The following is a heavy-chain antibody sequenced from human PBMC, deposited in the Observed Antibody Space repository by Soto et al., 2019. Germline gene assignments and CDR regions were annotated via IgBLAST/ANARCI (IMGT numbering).Heavy chain of an antibody. CDR2: ISDNSSVI. J-gene: IGHJ4*02. CDR1: GFTFSTYS. CDR3: ARDRDAYCSKGICSGPYFDY. D-gene: IGHD2-8*01. V-gene: IGHV3-48*02. Sequence: EVQLVESGGGLVQPEGSLRLSCAASGFTFSTYSINWVRQAPGKGLEWISYISDNSSVIYYADAVKGRFTISRDNAKNSLYLQMNSLRDEDTAVYYCARDRDAYCSKGICSGPYFDYWGQGTLVTVSS.